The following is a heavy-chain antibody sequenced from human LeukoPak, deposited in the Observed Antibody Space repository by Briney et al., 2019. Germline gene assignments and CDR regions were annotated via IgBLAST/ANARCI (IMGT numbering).Heavy chain of an antibody. D-gene: IGHD6-13*01. CDR1: GGSISSGSYY. CDR2: IYTGGST. J-gene: IGHJ4*02. Sequence: SETLSLTCTVSGGSISSGSYYWSWIRQPAGKGLEWIGRIYTGGSTNYNPSLKSRVTISVDTSKNQFSLKLSSVTAADTAVYYCARMIAAAGNSLDYWGQGTLVTVSS. CDR3: ARMIAAAGNSLDY. V-gene: IGHV4-61*02.